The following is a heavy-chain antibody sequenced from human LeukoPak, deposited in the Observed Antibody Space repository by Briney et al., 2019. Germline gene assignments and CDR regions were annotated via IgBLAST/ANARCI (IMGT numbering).Heavy chain of an antibody. CDR1: GGSFSGYF. J-gene: IGHJ5*02. CDR3: ARDRLKGHYGSGSYYS. Sequence: SETLSLTCAVYGGSFSGYFWSWNRQPPGKGLEWIGEINHSGSTNYNPSLKSQVTISVDTSKNQFSLKLSSATAADTAVYYCARDRLKGHYGSGSYYSWGQGTLVTVSS. D-gene: IGHD3-10*01. V-gene: IGHV4-34*01. CDR2: INHSGST.